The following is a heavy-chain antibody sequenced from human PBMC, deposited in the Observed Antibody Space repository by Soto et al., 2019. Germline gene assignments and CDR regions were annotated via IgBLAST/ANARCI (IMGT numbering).Heavy chain of an antibody. CDR1: GGTFSSYA. D-gene: IGHD4-17*01. CDR3: ARPQSTVTTLQPFDY. V-gene: IGHV1-69*13. CDR2: IIPIFGTA. J-gene: IGHJ4*02. Sequence: SVKVSCKASGGTFSSYAISWVRQAPGQGLEWMGGIIPIFGTANYAQKFQGRVTITADESTSAAYMELSSLRSEDTAVYYCARPQSTVTTLQPFDYWGQGTLVTVSS.